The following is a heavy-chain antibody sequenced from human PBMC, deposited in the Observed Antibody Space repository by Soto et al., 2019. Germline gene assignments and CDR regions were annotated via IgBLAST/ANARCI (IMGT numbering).Heavy chain of an antibody. V-gene: IGHV3-7*01. CDR1: GFTFSNYW. CDR2: IKQDGSEK. J-gene: IGHJ4*02. Sequence: EVQLVESGGGLVQPGGSLRLSCAASGFTFSNYWMVWVRQAPEKGPEWVATIKQDGSEKYYVDSVKGRFTISRDNTKNSLYLQMHSLRAEDTALYYCARETSADSFWGQGTLVTVSS. CDR3: ARETSADSF. D-gene: IGHD2-21*01.